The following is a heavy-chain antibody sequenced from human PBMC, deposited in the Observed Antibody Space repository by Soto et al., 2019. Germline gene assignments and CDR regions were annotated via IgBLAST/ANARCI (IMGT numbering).Heavy chain of an antibody. CDR3: ARYNSYAIDY. J-gene: IGHJ4*02. V-gene: IGHV4-59*01. D-gene: IGHD2-8*01. CDR1: GTSISSYY. CDR2: IHYSGTT. Sequence: SETLSLTCTVSGTSISSYYWSWTRQPPGKGLEWIANIHYSGTTNYNPSLASRVTLSVDTSKNQFSLKMTSVTAADRAMYFCARYNSYAIDYWGRGTLVTVSS.